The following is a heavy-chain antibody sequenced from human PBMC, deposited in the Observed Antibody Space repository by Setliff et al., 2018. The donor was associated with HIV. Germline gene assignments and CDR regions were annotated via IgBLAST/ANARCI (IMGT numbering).Heavy chain of an antibody. V-gene: IGHV3-11*04. Sequence: GGSLRLSCAASGFSFRDYYMNWIRQAPGKGLEWVSYISNHIGKNTNYADSVKGRFTISRDNTNNLLYLQMNSLRAEDTAIYFCARDFTELASFDYWGQGTLVTVSS. CDR3: ARDFTELASFDY. D-gene: IGHD1-1*01. J-gene: IGHJ4*02. CDR2: ISNHIGKNT. CDR1: GFSFRDYY.